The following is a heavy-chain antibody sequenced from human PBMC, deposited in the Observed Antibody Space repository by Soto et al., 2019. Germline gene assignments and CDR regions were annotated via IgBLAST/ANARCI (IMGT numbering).Heavy chain of an antibody. Sequence: QVQLVQSGPEVKKPGASVKVSCKTSGYTFTSYGIAWVRQAPGQGLEWMGWISTYKGNTNYAQKFQGRVTMTTDTSTSTAYMELRSLRSDDTAVYYCATRSPAFDYWGQGPLVTVSS. CDR3: ATRSPAFDY. CDR2: ISTYKGNT. V-gene: IGHV1-18*01. CDR1: GYTFTSYG. J-gene: IGHJ4*02.